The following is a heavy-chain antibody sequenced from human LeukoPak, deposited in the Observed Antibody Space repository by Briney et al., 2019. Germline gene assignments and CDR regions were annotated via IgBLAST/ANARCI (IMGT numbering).Heavy chain of an antibody. Sequence: GSLRLSCAVSGFTFSSYVMSWVRQAPGKGLEWVSAISGSGGSTYYADSVKVRFTISRHNPKNTLYLQMNSLRAEDTAVYYCARPRHDNGDYVGYWGQGTLVTVSS. CDR3: ARPRHDNGDYVGY. CDR2: ISGSGGST. CDR1: GFTFSSYV. J-gene: IGHJ4*02. V-gene: IGHV3-23*01. D-gene: IGHD4-17*01.